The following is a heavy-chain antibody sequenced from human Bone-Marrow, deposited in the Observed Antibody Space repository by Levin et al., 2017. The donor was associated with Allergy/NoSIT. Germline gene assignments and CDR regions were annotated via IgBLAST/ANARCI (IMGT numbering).Heavy chain of an antibody. Sequence: ASVKVSCKASGYIFTDYYLHWVRQAPGQGLEWMGWINPNSGGTDYAQKFQGRVTMTRDTSITTAYVDLSRLRSDDTAVYYCASAVASGGKTYYYYYMDGWGKGTTVTVSS. J-gene: IGHJ6*03. D-gene: IGHD3-16*01. CDR2: INPNSGGT. CDR1: GYIFTDYY. V-gene: IGHV1-2*02. CDR3: ASAVASGGKTYYYYYMDG.